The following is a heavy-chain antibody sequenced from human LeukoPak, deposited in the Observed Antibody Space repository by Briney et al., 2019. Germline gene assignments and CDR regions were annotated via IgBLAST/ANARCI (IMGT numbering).Heavy chain of an antibody. CDR1: SDPISNYY. D-gene: IGHD6-19*01. Sequence: SETLSLTCSLSSDPISNYYWHCIRQRPGKGLEGFGYMYSGSTTYKPPPKSRGTISVDSSKKEVSLESTPWATPDTALYYCARGLSSQWLPLDHWGQGTLVTVSS. CDR2: MYSGST. CDR3: ARGLSSQWLPLDH. V-gene: IGHV4-59*01. J-gene: IGHJ4*02.